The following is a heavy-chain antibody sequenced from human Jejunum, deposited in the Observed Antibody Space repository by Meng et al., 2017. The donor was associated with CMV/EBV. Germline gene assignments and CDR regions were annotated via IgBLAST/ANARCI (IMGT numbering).Heavy chain of an antibody. J-gene: IGHJ5*02. CDR2: INPSSGST. D-gene: IGHD3-22*01. Sequence: FMHWVRQAPGQGLEWMGIINPSSGSTTYARKLQSRVTMTRDPSTSTFYMELSSLTSEDTAVYFCSRGPYYYESSGYYGGQSNWFDPWGQGTQVTVSS. CDR3: SRGPYYYESSGYYGGQSNWFDP. V-gene: IGHV1-46*04. CDR1: F.